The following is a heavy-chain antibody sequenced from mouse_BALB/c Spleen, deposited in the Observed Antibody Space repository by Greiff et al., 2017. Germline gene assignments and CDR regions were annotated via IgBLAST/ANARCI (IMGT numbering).Heavy chain of an antibody. D-gene: IGHD4-1*01. Sequence: EVHLVESGGGLVQPKGSLKLSCAASGFTFNTYAMNWVRQAPGKGLEWVARIRSKSNNYATYYADSVKDRFTISRDDSQSMLYLQMNNLKTEDTAMYYCVTTGTWFAYWGQGTLVTVSA. CDR3: VTTGTWFAY. V-gene: IGHV10-1*02. J-gene: IGHJ3*01. CDR2: IRSKSNNYAT. CDR1: GFTFNTYA.